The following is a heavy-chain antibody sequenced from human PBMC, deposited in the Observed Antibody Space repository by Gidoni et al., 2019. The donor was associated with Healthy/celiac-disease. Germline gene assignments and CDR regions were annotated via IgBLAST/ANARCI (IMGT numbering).Heavy chain of an antibody. J-gene: IGHJ6*02. CDR2: ISSSSSTI. CDR3: ARGELDFWSGEMRYYYYGMDV. D-gene: IGHD3-3*01. CDR1: GFTFSSYS. V-gene: IGHV3-48*02. Sequence: EVQLVESGGGLVQPGGSLRLSCAASGFTFSSYSMNWFRQAPGQGLEWVSYISSSSSTIYYADSVKGRFTISRDNAKNSLYLQMNSLRDEDTAVYYCARGELDFWSGEMRYYYYGMDVWGQGTTVTVSS.